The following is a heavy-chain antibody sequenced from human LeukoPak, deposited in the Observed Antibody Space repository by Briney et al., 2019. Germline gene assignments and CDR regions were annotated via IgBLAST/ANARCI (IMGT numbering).Heavy chain of an antibody. CDR1: GFTFTNYA. CDR2: ITGSDGSS. V-gene: IGHV3-23*01. D-gene: IGHD3-9*01. Sequence: GTSLRLSCVASGFTFTNYAMGWVRQAPGKGLEWVSAITGSDGSSYYADSVKGRFTISRDNSKDTLYLQVNSLRAEDTAVYYCAKAAYYDILTGYSTRGLFFDYWGQGTLVTVSS. CDR3: AKAAYYDILTGYSTRGLFFDY. J-gene: IGHJ4*02.